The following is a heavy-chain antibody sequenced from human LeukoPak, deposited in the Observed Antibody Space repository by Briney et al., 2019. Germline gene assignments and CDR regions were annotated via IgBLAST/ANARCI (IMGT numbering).Heavy chain of an antibody. J-gene: IGHJ6*02. CDR1: GGSFSGYY. V-gene: IGHV4-34*01. CDR2: INHSGSA. D-gene: IGHD4-4*01. Sequence: SETLSLTCAVYGGSFSGYYWSWIRQPPGKGLEWIGEINHSGSANYNPSLRSRVTISGDTSKNQFSLKLSSVTAADTAVYYCARHSNSNYGGYYYYYYGMDVWGQGTTVTVSS. CDR3: ARHSNSNYGGYYYYYYGMDV.